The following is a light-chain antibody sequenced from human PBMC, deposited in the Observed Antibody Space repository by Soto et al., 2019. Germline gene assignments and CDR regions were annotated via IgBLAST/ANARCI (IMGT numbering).Light chain of an antibody. V-gene: IGKV3D-20*02. Sequence: EIVLTQSPGTLSLSPGERATLSCRASQRLSSSYLAWYQQKPGQAPRLLIQGASSRATGIPDRFSGSGSGTDFTLTISRLEPEDFAVYYCQHRSNWPRLTFGGGTKVEIK. J-gene: IGKJ4*01. CDR3: QHRSNWPRLT. CDR2: GAS. CDR1: QRLSSSY.